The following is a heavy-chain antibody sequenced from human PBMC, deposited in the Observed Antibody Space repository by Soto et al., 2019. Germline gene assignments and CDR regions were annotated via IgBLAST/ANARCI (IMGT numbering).Heavy chain of an antibody. CDR3: ARGSSGSYYGHYGMDV. Sequence: QVQLVESGGGVVQPGRSLRLSCAASGFTFSSYAMHWVRQAPGKGLEWVGGIIPIFGTANYAQKFQGRVTITADESTSTAYMELSSLRSEDTAVYYCARGSSGSYYGHYGMDVWGQGTTVTVSS. V-gene: IGHV1-69*01. CDR1: GFTFSSYA. CDR2: IIPIFGTA. D-gene: IGHD1-26*01. J-gene: IGHJ6*02.